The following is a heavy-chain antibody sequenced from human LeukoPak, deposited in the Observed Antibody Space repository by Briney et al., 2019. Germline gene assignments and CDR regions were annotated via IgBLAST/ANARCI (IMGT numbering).Heavy chain of an antibody. V-gene: IGHV1-8*01. CDR3: ASAPKYYGSGSYSYYYYGMDV. CDR1: GYTFTSYD. Sequence: ASVKVSCKASGYTFTSYDINWVRQATGQGLEWMGWMNPNSGNTGYAQKFQGRVTMTRNTSISTAYMELGSLRSEDTAVYYCASAPKYYGSGSYSYYYYGMDVWGQGTTVTVSS. CDR2: MNPNSGNT. D-gene: IGHD3-10*01. J-gene: IGHJ6*02.